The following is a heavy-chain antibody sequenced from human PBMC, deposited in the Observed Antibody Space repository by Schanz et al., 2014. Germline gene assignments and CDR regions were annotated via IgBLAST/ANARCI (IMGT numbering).Heavy chain of an antibody. Sequence: QVQLVQSGAEVKKPGASVKVSCKASGYTFTGYYMHWVRQAPGQGLEWMGWINPNSGGTNYAQKFQGRVTMTRDTSISTACMELSRLRSDDTAVYYCARAGQDFEYSSLSPIWYFDLWGRGTLVTVSS. D-gene: IGHD6-6*01. CDR1: GYTFTGYY. V-gene: IGHV1-2*02. CDR2: INPNSGGT. CDR3: ARAGQDFEYSSLSPIWYFDL. J-gene: IGHJ2*01.